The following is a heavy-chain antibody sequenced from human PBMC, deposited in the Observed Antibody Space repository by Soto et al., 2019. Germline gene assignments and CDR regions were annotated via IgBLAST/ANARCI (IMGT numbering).Heavy chain of an antibody. Sequence: QVQLQESGPGLVKPSETLLLTCTVSGGSINNYYWSWIRQPPGKGLEFIGYIYYAGTTTYNPSLMSRGTISVDTSKNQFSLKLSSVTAADTAVYYCARLGGYYQALDSWGQGTLLTVSS. V-gene: IGHV4-59*08. CDR3: ARLGGYYQALDS. J-gene: IGHJ4*02. CDR1: GGSINNYY. CDR2: IYYAGTT. D-gene: IGHD3-22*01.